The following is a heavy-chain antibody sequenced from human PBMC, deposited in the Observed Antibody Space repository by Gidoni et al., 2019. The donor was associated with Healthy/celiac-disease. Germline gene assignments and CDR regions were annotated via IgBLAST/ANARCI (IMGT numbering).Heavy chain of an antibody. V-gene: IGHV4-31*03. CDR3: ARDGFGLWFGDPRGAFDYYYGMDV. CDR1: GGSISSGGYS. CDR2: IYYSGST. J-gene: IGHJ6*02. Sequence: QVQLQESGPGLVKPSQTLSLTCTVSGGSISSGGYSWSWIRQHPGKGLEWIGYIYYSGSTYYNPSLKSRVTISVDTSKNQFSLKLSSVTAADTAVYYCARDGFGLWFGDPRGAFDYYYGMDVWGQGTTVTVSS. D-gene: IGHD3-10*01.